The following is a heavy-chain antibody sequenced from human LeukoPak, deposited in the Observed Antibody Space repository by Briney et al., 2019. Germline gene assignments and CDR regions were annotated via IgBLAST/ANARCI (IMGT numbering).Heavy chain of an antibody. CDR1: GFTFSSYS. J-gene: IGHJ4*02. V-gene: IGHV3-21*01. Sequence: GGSLRLSCAASGFTFSSYSMNWVRQAPGKGLEWVSSISSSSSYIYYADSVKGRFTITRDNAKNSLYLQMNSLRAEDTAVYYCAREDTAMVTGFDYWGQGTLVTVSS. CDR3: AREDTAMVTGFDY. CDR2: ISSSSSYI. D-gene: IGHD5-18*01.